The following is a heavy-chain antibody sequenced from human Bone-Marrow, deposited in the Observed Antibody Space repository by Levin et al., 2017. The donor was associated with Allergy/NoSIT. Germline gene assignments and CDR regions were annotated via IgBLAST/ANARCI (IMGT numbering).Heavy chain of an antibody. CDR1: GFIFSSYS. CDR3: ARDYPVYCDGGTCYSEY. CDR2: INQDGREK. Sequence: GGSLRLSCASSGFIFSSYSMSWVRQAPGKGLEWVANINQDGREKYYVESVKGRFTISRDNARNSVFLEMSSLRGEDTAPYYCARDYPVYCDGGTCYSEYWGRGTLVTVGS. D-gene: IGHD2-15*01. V-gene: IGHV3-7*03. J-gene: IGHJ4*02.